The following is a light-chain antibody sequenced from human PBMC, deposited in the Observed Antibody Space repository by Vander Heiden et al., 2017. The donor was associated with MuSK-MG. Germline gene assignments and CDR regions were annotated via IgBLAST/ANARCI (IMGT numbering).Light chain of an antibody. CDR1: SSDVGGYNY. V-gene: IGLV2-14*01. CDR2: DVT. Sequence: QSALTQPASVSGSPGQSITISCTGTSSDVGGYNYVSWYQQHPGKAPKRRRYDVTKRPSGMSDRVSGSKSGNTDSLTISGLQAEDEADDDCSSFTSSKTLRFGGGPQL. CDR3: SSFTSSKTLR. J-gene: IGLJ2*01.